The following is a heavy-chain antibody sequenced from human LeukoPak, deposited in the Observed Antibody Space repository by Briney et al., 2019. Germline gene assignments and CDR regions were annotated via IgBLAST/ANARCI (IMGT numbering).Heavy chain of an antibody. Sequence: ASVKVSCKASGYTFTGYYMHWVRQAPGQGLEWMGWINPNSGGTNYAQKFQGRVTMTRDTSISTAYMGLSRLRSDDTAVYYCARPRTPSSSWSNGIDSDAFDIWGQGTMVTVSS. CDR3: ARPRTPSSSWSNGIDSDAFDI. CDR2: INPNSGGT. CDR1: GYTFTGYY. D-gene: IGHD6-13*01. J-gene: IGHJ3*02. V-gene: IGHV1-2*02.